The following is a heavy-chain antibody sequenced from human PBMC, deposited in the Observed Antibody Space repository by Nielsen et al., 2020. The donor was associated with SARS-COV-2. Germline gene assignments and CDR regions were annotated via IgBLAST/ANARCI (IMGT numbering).Heavy chain of an antibody. CDR2: INAGNGNT. D-gene: IGHD3-22*01. J-gene: IGHJ4*02. CDR1: GYTFTSYA. V-gene: IGHV1-3*01. CDR3: ARGPTSNDYDSSGYYSPFDY. Sequence: ASVKVSCKASGYTFTSYAMHWVRQAPGQRLEWMGWINAGNGNTKYSQKFQGRVTITRDTSASTAYMELSSLRSEDTAVYYCARGPTSNDYDSSGYYSPFDYWGQGTLVTVSS.